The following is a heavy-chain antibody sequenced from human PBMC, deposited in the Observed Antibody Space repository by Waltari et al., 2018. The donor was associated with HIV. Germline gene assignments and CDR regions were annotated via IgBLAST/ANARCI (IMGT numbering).Heavy chain of an antibody. V-gene: IGHV1-69*02. CDR2: IIPILGIA. CDR3: ARGLRGSGGKGVYYFDY. Sequence: QVQLVQSGAEVKKPGSSVKVSCKASGGTFSSYTISWVRPAPGQGLEWMGRIIPILGIANYAQKFQGRVTITADKSTSTAYMELSSLRAEDTAVYYCARGLRGSGGKGVYYFDYWGQGTLVTVSS. J-gene: IGHJ4*02. CDR1: GGTFSSYT. D-gene: IGHD2-15*01.